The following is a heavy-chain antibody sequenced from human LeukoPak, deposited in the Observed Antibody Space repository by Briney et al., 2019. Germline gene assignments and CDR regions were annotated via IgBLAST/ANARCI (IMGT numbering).Heavy chain of an antibody. CDR3: ARQDYYDSSGYIDDY. V-gene: IGHV1-8*01. CDR2: MNPNSGNT. Sequence: GASVKVSCKASGYTFTSYDINWVRLATGQGLEWMGWMNPNSGNTGYAQKFQGRVTMTRNTSISTAYMELSSLRSEDTAVYYCARQDYYDSSGYIDDYWGQGTLVTVSS. J-gene: IGHJ4*02. D-gene: IGHD3-22*01. CDR1: GYTFTSYD.